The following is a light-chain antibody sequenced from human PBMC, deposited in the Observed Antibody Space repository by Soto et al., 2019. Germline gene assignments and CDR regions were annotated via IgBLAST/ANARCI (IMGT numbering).Light chain of an antibody. CDR2: DAS. J-gene: IGKJ1*01. CDR1: QTISSW. CDR3: QQYETFSGT. V-gene: IGKV1-5*01. Sequence: DIQMTQSPSTLPASVGDRVTITCRASQTISSWLAWYQQKPGKAPRLLIYDASSLQSGVPSRFSGSGSGTKFTLTIASLQPDDFATYYCQQYETFSGTFGPGTKVDNK.